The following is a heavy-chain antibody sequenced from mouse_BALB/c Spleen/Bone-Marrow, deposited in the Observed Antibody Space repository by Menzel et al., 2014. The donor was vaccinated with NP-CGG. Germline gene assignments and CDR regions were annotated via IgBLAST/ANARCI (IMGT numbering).Heavy chain of an antibody. D-gene: IGHD2-1*01. J-gene: IGHJ2*01. CDR3: TRHYGNYDY. CDR1: GYSFTNFW. CDR2: ICPKNDDA. V-gene: IGHV1-63*02. Sequence: QVQLQQSGAELVRPGTSVKMSCKAAGYSFTNFWIGWVKQRPGHGLEWIGDICPKNDDANYNEKFKGRATLTVDTSSSTAYMQLSGLTSEDSAIYYCTRHYGNYDYWGQGSTLTVSS.